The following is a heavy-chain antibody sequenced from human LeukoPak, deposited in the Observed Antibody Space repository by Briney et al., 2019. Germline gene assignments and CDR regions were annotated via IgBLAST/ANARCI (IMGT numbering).Heavy chain of an antibody. V-gene: IGHV1-2*02. J-gene: IGHJ4*02. CDR2: INPNSGGT. Sequence: ASVKVSCKASGYTVTDYYIHWVRQAPGQGLEWMGWINPNSGGTNYAQKFQGRVIMTRDTSIRTAYMELSRLRSDDTAIYYCARDRTERDFDYWGQGTLVTVSS. CDR3: ARDRTERDFDY. CDR1: GYTVTDYY.